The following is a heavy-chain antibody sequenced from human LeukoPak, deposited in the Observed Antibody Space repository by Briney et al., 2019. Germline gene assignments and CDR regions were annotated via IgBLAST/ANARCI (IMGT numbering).Heavy chain of an antibody. CDR1: GYTFTGYY. V-gene: IGHV1-18*04. J-gene: IGHJ6*03. Sequence: ASVKVSCKASGYTFTGYYMHWVRQAPGQGLEWMGWISAYNGNTNYAQKLQGRVTMTTDTSTSTAYMELRSLRSDDTAVYYCARVRGYYYYMDVWGKGTTVTVSS. CDR3: ARVRGYYYYMDV. CDR2: ISAYNGNT. D-gene: IGHD3-10*01.